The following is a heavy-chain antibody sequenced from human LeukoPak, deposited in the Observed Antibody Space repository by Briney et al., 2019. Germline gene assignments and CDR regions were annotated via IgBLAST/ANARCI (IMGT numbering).Heavy chain of an antibody. Sequence: GGSPTVCCAASGFTFSSYEMNWVRQAPGKGLEWVSYISSSGSTIYYADSVKGRVTISRDNAKNSLYLEMNSLRGEDTAVYYCARAYDTSGYSDLGYWGQGTLVPLSS. J-gene: IGHJ4*02. CDR2: ISSSGSTI. CDR1: GFTFSSYE. V-gene: IGHV3-48*03. D-gene: IGHD3-22*01. CDR3: ARAYDTSGYSDLGY.